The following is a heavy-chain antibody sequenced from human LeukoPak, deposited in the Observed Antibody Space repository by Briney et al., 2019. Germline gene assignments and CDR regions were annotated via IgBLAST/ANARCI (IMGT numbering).Heavy chain of an antibody. Sequence: GGSLRLSCAASGFTFSSYAMHWDRQAPGKGLEWVAVISYDGSNKYYADSVKGRFTISRDNSKNTLYLQMNSLRAEDTAVYYCARGSGGFQHWGQGTLVTVSS. V-gene: IGHV3-30*04. CDR3: ARGSGGFQH. D-gene: IGHD3-10*01. CDR1: GFTFSSYA. J-gene: IGHJ1*01. CDR2: ISYDGSNK.